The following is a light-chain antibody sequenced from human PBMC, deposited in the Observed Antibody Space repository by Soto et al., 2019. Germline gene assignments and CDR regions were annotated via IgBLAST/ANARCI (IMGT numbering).Light chain of an antibody. Sequence: DIQLTQSPSFLSASVGDRVTITCRASQGISSYLAWYQQKPGKAPKLLIYAASTLQSGVPSRFSGSGSGPEFTLTISSLQPEDFATYYCQQLNSYPRTFGQATTVEIK. CDR3: QQLNSYPRT. CDR1: QGISSY. V-gene: IGKV1-9*01. CDR2: AAS. J-gene: IGKJ1*01.